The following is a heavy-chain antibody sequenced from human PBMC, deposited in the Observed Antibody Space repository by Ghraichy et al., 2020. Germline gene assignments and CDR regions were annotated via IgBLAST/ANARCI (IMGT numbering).Heavy chain of an antibody. D-gene: IGHD1-26*01. CDR3: AIKWELPTYYYGMDV. J-gene: IGHJ6*02. CDR2: ISSSSSTI. CDR1: GFTFSSYS. Sequence: LSLTCAASGFTFSSYSMNWVRQAPGKGLEWVSYISSSSSTIYYADSVKGRFTISRDNAKNSLYLQMNSLRDEDTAVYYCAIKWELPTYYYGMDVWGQGTTVTVSS. V-gene: IGHV3-48*02.